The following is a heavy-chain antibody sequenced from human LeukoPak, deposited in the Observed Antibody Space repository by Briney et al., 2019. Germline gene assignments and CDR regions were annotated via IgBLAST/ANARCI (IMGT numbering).Heavy chain of an antibody. Sequence: PGGSLRLSCAASGFTFSSYEMNWVRQAPGKGLEWVSYISSSGSTIYYADSVKGRSTISRDNAKNSLYLQMNSLRAEDTAVYYCARDLSGYSYGYFFDYWGQGTLVTVSS. V-gene: IGHV3-48*03. D-gene: IGHD5-18*01. J-gene: IGHJ4*02. CDR3: ARDLSGYSYGYFFDY. CDR2: ISSSGSTI. CDR1: GFTFSSYE.